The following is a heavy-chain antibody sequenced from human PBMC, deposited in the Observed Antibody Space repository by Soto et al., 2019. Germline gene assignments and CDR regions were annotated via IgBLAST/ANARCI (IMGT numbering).Heavy chain of an antibody. CDR3: ARVYCSGGSCYSAALDY. V-gene: IGHV4-59*12. D-gene: IGHD2-15*01. J-gene: IGHJ4*02. CDR1: GGSISSYY. CDR2: IYYSGST. Sequence: SETLSLTCTVSGGSISSYYWSWIRQPPGKGLEWIGYIYYSGSTNYNPSLKSRVTISVDTSKNQFSLKLSSVTAADTAVYYCARVYCSGGSCYSAALDYWGQGTLVTVS.